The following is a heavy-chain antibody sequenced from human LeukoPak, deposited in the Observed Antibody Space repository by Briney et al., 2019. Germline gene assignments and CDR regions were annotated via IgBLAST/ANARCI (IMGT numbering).Heavy chain of an antibody. Sequence: SETLSLTCTVSGVSINNYYWTWIRQPDGKGLEWIAHIYPSGNTNYNPSLKSRVTISADKSKNQFSLRLSSVTAADTAMYYCARMTLGYYYYMDVWGKGTKVTVSS. V-gene: IGHV4-4*07. J-gene: IGHJ6*03. CDR2: IYPSGNT. CDR3: ARMTLGYYYYMDV. CDR1: GVSINNYY.